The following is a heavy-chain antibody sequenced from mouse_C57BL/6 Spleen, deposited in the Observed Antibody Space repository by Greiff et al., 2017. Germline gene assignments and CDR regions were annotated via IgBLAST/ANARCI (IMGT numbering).Heavy chain of an antibody. CDR1: GYAFSSYW. D-gene: IGHD1-1*01. V-gene: IGHV1-80*01. Sequence: VQLKESGAELVKPGASVKISCKASGYAFSSYWMNWVKQRPGKGLEWIGQIYPGDGDTNYNGKFKGKATLTADKSSSTAYMQLSSLTSEDSAVYFCARSDYYGSSLDYWGQGTTLTVSS. J-gene: IGHJ2*01. CDR2: IYPGDGDT. CDR3: ARSDYYGSSLDY.